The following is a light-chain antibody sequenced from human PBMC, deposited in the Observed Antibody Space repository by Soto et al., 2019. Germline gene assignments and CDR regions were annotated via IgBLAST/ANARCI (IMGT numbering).Light chain of an antibody. CDR1: SSDVVSDNV. CDR3: CSHASGDTYV. CDR2: EAF. J-gene: IGLJ1*01. Sequence: TQPGSVSGYAGQSITLSCNGTSSDVVSDNVVSWYQHYPGKAPQLIIYEAFKRPSEVSSRFSGSKSGNTASLTISGLQAEDEADYYCCSHASGDTYVFGTGTKVSGL. V-gene: IGLV2-23*01.